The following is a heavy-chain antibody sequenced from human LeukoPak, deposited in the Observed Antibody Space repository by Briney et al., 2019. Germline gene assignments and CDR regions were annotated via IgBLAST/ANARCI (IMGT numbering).Heavy chain of an antibody. Sequence: SETLSLTCTVSSGSISTSNYYWGWIRQPPGKGLEWIGSIYYSGSTYYNPSLKSRVTISVDTSKNQFSLKLSSVTAADTAVYYCARRYGSGSSGTFDYWGQGTLVTVSS. CDR3: ARRYGSGSSGTFDY. V-gene: IGHV4-39*07. CDR1: SGSISTSNYY. J-gene: IGHJ4*02. D-gene: IGHD3-10*01. CDR2: IYYSGST.